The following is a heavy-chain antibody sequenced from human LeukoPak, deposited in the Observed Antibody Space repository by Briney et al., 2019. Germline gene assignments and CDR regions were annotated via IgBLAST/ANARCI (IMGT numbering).Heavy chain of an antibody. V-gene: IGHV3-66*02. CDR1: GFTVSSNY. D-gene: IGHD1-14*01. CDR2: IYSGGST. J-gene: IGHJ4*02. CDR3: ARDSRLSTGVSDY. Sequence: GGSLRLSCAASGFTVSSNYMSWVRHAPGKGLEWVSVIYSGGSTYYADSVKGRFTISRDNSKNTLYLQMNSLRAEDTAVYYCARDSRLSTGVSDYWGQGTLVTVSS.